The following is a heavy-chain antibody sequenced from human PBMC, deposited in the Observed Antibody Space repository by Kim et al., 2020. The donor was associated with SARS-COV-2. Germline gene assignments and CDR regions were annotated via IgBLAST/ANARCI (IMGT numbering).Heavy chain of an antibody. V-gene: IGHV3-23*01. CDR3: AKEGTSGVDY. J-gene: IGHJ4*02. Sequence: SSAESARRRFTISRDKSKKTLYLQKNSLRAEDTAVYYCAKEGTSGVDYWGEGTLVTVSS. D-gene: IGHD1-7*01.